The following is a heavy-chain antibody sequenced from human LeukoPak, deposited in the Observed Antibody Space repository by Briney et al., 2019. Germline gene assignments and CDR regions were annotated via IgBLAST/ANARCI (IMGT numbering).Heavy chain of an antibody. Sequence: SETLSLTCTVSGYSISSGYYWGWIRQTPGKGLEWIGSVYHSGKTYYNPSLKSRATISIDTSKNQFSLKLSSVTAADTAVYYCARDRISVADPPNWFDPWGQGTLVTVSS. CDR2: VYHSGKT. J-gene: IGHJ5*02. D-gene: IGHD6-19*01. V-gene: IGHV4-38-2*02. CDR3: ARDRISVADPPNWFDP. CDR1: GYSISSGYY.